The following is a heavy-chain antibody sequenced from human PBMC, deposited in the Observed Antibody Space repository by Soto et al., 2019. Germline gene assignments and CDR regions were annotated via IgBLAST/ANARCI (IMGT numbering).Heavy chain of an antibody. D-gene: IGHD3-22*01. Sequence: VQLVQSGAEVKKPGSSVKVSCKASGGTFSSYAISWVRQAPGQGLEWMGGIIPIFGTANYAQKFQGRVTITADESTSTAYMELSSLRSEDTAVYYCARHYDSSGYYYGYYYGMDVWGQGTTVTVSS. J-gene: IGHJ6*02. CDR2: IIPIFGTA. CDR3: ARHYDSSGYYYGYYYGMDV. V-gene: IGHV1-69*01. CDR1: GGTFSSYA.